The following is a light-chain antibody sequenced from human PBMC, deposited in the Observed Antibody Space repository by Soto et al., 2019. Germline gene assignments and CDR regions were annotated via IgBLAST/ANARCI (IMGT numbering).Light chain of an antibody. Sequence: QSVLTQPPSASGTPGQRVTISCSGISSNIGTNTVNWYQQFPRSAPKLLMYSSNQRPSGVPDRFSGSKSGTSASLAISGLQSEDEADYYCEVWDGSTNVVLFGGGTKVTVL. CDR2: SSN. V-gene: IGLV1-44*01. CDR1: SSNIGTNT. J-gene: IGLJ3*02. CDR3: EVWDGSTNVVL.